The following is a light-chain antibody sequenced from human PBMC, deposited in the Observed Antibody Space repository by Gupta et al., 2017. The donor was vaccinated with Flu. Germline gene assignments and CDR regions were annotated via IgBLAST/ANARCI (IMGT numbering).Light chain of an antibody. V-gene: IGLV3-25*01. CDR1: ALAKKY. Sequence: TAGITCSGDALAKKYACWYQQDPGQSPVLVVYEESERHTGIPERFSGSSYGTTVTLTISGVQADDVADYYCHSAESSVTIGVFGGGTKLTVL. CDR3: HSAESSVTIGV. J-gene: IGLJ3*02. CDR2: EES.